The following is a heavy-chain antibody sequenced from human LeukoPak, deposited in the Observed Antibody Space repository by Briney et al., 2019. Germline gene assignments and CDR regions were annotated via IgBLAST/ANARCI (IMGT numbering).Heavy chain of an antibody. CDR1: GYTFTSYD. CDR2: MNPNSGNT. CDR3: ARGLGFLASLLENYYYYGMDV. D-gene: IGHD2-21*01. Sequence: ASVKVSCKASGYTFTSYDINWVRQATGQGLEWMGWMNPNSGNTGYAQKFQGRVTMTRNTSISTACMELSSLRSEDTAVYYCARGLGFLASLLENYYYYGMDVWGQGTTVTVSS. V-gene: IGHV1-8*01. J-gene: IGHJ6*02.